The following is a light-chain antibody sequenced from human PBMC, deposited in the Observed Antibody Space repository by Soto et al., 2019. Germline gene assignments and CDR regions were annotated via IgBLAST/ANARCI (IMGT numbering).Light chain of an antibody. J-gene: IGKJ5*01. CDR2: DSS. CDR3: QQRNSWPVT. Sequence: IVLTQSPATLSLSPGERVTLSCRASQRVSNYLAWYQQKPGQAPRLLIYDSSNRATGIPARFSGSGSGTAFTLTISSLEPEDFAVYYCQQRNSWPVTFGQGTRLELK. CDR1: QRVSNY. V-gene: IGKV3-11*01.